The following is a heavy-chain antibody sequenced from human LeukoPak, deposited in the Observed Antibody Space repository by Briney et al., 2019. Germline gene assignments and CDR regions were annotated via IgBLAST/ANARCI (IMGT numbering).Heavy chain of an antibody. CDR3: ARDRGGMVLFDSSWYWFDY. V-gene: IGHV3-7*01. J-gene: IGHJ4*02. CDR2: IKQDGSEK. D-gene: IGHD6-13*01. CDR1: GFTFSNYW. Sequence: QPGGSLRLSCAASGFTFSNYWMSWVRQAPGKGLEWVANIKQDGSEKYYLDSVKGRFIISRDNAENSLYLQMNSLRAEDTAVYYCARDRGGMVLFDSSWYWFDYWGQGTLVTVSS.